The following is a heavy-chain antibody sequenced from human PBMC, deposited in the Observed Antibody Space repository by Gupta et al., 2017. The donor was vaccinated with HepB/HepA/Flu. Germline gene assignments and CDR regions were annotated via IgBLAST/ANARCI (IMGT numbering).Heavy chain of an antibody. V-gene: IGHV3-23*01. Sequence: EVHLLESGGGLVQPGGSLRLSCAASGFTFRSYAISWVRQAPGKGLEWVSGISGSGGSTYYADSVKGRFTISRDNSKNTLYLQMNSLRAEDTAVYYCAKELYGSGSYDSGAYYYYMDVWGNGTTVTVSS. CDR1: GFTFRSYA. CDR3: AKELYGSGSYDSGAYYYYMDV. J-gene: IGHJ6*03. D-gene: IGHD3-10*01. CDR2: ISGSGGST.